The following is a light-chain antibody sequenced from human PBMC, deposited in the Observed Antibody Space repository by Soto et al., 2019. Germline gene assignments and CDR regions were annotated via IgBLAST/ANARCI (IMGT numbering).Light chain of an antibody. J-gene: IGKJ1*01. Sequence: EIVLTQSPGTLSVSPGERATLSCRASQSVSSKLAWYQQKPGQAPRLLFHGASTGATGIPARFSGSGSETEFTLSISSLQSEDFAVYYCQQYNNWPGTFGQGTKVDIK. CDR1: QSVSSK. V-gene: IGKV3-15*01. CDR3: QQYNNWPGT. CDR2: GAS.